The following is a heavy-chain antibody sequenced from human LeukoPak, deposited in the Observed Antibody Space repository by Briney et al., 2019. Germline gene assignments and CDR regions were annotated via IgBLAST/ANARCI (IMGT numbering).Heavy chain of an antibody. D-gene: IGHD6-13*01. CDR1: GFTFSSYE. Sequence: GGSLRLSCAASGFTFSSYEMNWVRQAPGKGLEWVSYISSSGGTIYYADSAKGRFTISRDNAKNSLYLQMNSLRAEDTAVYYCAQAAAGMSPTDYWGQGTLVTVSS. V-gene: IGHV3-48*03. J-gene: IGHJ4*02. CDR3: AQAAAGMSPTDY. CDR2: ISSSGGTI.